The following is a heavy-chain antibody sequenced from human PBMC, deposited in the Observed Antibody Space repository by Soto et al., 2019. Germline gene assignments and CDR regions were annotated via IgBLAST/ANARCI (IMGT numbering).Heavy chain of an antibody. CDR3: ARDTQYSSGWSNWFDP. CDR1: GGTFSSYA. Sequence: ASVKVSCKASGGTFSSYAISWVRQAPGQGLEWMGGIIPIFGTANYAQRFQGRVTITADKSTSTAYMELSSLRSEDTAVYYCARDTQYSSGWSNWFDPWGQGTLVTVS. V-gene: IGHV1-69*06. D-gene: IGHD6-13*01. J-gene: IGHJ5*02. CDR2: IIPIFGTA.